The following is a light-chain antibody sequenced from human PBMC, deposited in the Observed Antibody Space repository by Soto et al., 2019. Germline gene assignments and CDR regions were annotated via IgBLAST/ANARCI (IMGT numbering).Light chain of an antibody. CDR3: QQYGSSTLYT. CDR1: QSISSSY. J-gene: IGKJ2*01. CDR2: GAS. V-gene: IGKV3-20*01. Sequence: VLTQSPGTLSLSPGERATLSCRASQSISSSYLAWYQKKPGQAPRLLIYGASSRATGIPERFSGSGSGTDFTLTISRLEPEDFAVYYCQQYGSSTLYTFGQGTKLEI.